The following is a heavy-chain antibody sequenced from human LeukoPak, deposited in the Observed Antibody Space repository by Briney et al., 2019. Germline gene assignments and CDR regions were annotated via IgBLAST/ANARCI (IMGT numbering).Heavy chain of an antibody. Sequence: SETLSLTCTVSGGSISSYYWSWIRQPAGKGLEWIGSIYYSGSTYYNPSLKSRVTISVDTSKNQFSLKLSSVTAADTAVYYCARDLREMATIFYFDYWGQGTLVTVSS. J-gene: IGHJ4*02. D-gene: IGHD5-24*01. CDR3: ARDLREMATIFYFDY. V-gene: IGHV4-39*07. CDR2: IYYSGST. CDR1: GGSISSYY.